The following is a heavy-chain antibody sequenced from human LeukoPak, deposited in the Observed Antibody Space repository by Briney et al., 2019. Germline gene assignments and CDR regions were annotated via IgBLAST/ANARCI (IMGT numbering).Heavy chain of an antibody. D-gene: IGHD3-16*01. CDR3: AREVLGDYYFDY. CDR1: GFTFSSYG. CDR2: IWYDGSNK. V-gene: IGHV3-33*01. Sequence: PGGSLRLSCAASGFTFSSYGMHWVRQAPGKGLEWVAVIWYDGSNKYYADSVKGRFTISRDNSKNTLYLQMNSLRAEDTAVYYCAREVLGDYYFDYWGQGTLVTVSS. J-gene: IGHJ4*02.